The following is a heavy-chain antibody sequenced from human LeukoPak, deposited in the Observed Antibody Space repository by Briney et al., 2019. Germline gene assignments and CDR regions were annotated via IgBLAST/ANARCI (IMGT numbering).Heavy chain of an antibody. D-gene: IGHD1-26*01. Sequence: PSETLSLTCTVSGGSMSSYYWSWIRQPPGKGLERIGYIFYSGSTNYNPSLKSRVTLSVDTSKNQFSLKLGSVTAADTAVYYCARQPYMLGAYYFDYWGQGTLVTVSS. V-gene: IGHV4-59*08. CDR2: IFYSGST. CDR1: GGSMSSYY. J-gene: IGHJ4*02. CDR3: ARQPYMLGAYYFDY.